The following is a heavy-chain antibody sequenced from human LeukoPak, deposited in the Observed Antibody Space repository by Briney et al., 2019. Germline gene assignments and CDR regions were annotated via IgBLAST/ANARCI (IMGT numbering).Heavy chain of an antibody. V-gene: IGHV1-46*01. CDR3: ARVSGDRICYSSGWYHDWFDP. Sequence: GASVKVSCKASGYTFTSYGISWVRQAPGQGLEWMGIINPSGGSTSYAQKFQGRVTMTRDTSTSTVYMELSSLRSEDTAVYYCARVSGDRICYSSGWYHDWFDPWGQGTLVTFSS. D-gene: IGHD6-19*01. CDR2: INPSGGST. J-gene: IGHJ5*02. CDR1: GYTFTSYG.